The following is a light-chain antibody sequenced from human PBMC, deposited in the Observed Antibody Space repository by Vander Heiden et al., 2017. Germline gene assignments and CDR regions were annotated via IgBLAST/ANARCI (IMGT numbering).Light chain of an antibody. Sequence: EIVMTQSPATLSLSPGERATHSCRASQSVSSNLAWYQQKPGQAPRLLIYGASTRATGIPARFSGSGSGTEFTLTISSLQSEDSAVYFCQHDNTWPRTFGQGTKVEIK. CDR1: QSVSSN. V-gene: IGKV3-15*01. CDR2: GAS. CDR3: QHDNTWPRT. J-gene: IGKJ1*01.